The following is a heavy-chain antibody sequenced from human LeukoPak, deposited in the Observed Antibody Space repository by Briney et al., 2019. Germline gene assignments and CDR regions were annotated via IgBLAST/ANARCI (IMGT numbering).Heavy chain of an antibody. V-gene: IGHV3-7*01. D-gene: IGHD2-21*02. J-gene: IGHJ3*02. CDR1: GFTFSSYW. Sequence: GGSLRLSCAASGFTFSSYWMSWVRQAPGKGLEWVANIKQDGSEKYYVDSVKGRFTISRDNAKNSLYLQMNSLRAEDTAVYYCARIGVVAVTAIVTIDAFDIRGQGTMVTVSS. CDR2: IKQDGSEK. CDR3: ARIGVVAVTAIVTIDAFDI.